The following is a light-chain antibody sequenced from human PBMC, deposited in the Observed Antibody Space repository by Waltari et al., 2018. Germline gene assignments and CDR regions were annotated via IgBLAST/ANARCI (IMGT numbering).Light chain of an antibody. J-gene: IGLJ3*02. CDR1: SGHSSNI. V-gene: IGLV4-69*01. CDR2: VHSDGSH. Sequence: QLVLTQSPSASASLGASVKLTCTLSSGHSSNIIAWHQRQPEKGPRYLMKVHSDGSHSKRDEIPDRCVGASAGAGRYLTISSLQSEDEADYYCQTGGHGTWVFGGGTKLTVL. CDR3: QTGGHGTWV.